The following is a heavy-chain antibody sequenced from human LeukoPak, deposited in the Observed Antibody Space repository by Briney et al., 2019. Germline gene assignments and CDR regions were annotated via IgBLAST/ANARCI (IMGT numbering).Heavy chain of an antibody. CDR1: GFTFSSYA. V-gene: IGHV3-48*04. J-gene: IGHJ3*02. D-gene: IGHD3-10*01. CDR3: ARDRITMARGVIDVFDI. CDR2: ISSSSSTV. Sequence: GGSLRLSCAASGFTFSSYAMSWVRQAPGKGLEWVSYISSSSSTVYYADSVKGQFTISRDNAKNSLYLQMNSLRAEDTAVYYCARDRITMARGVIDVFDIWGQGTMVTVPS.